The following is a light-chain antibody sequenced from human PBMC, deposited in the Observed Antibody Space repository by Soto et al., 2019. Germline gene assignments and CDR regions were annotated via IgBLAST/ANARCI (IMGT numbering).Light chain of an antibody. CDR1: SSNIGAGYD. V-gene: IGLV1-40*01. Sequence: QSVLTQPPSVSGAPGQRVTISCTGSSSNIGAGYDVHWYQQLPGTAPKLLIYGNSNRPSGVPDRFSGSKSGTSASLAITGLQDEDEADYYCQSYDSSMSGHVFGTGTKVTVL. CDR2: GNS. CDR3: QSYDSSMSGHV. J-gene: IGLJ1*01.